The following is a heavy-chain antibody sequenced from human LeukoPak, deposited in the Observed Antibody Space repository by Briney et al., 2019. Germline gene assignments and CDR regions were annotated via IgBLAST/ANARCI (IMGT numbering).Heavy chain of an antibody. V-gene: IGHV4-39*01. CDR2: IYYSGST. J-gene: IGHJ4*02. CDR3: ARRARTGDYFDY. CDR1: GGSISSSSYY. Sequence: SETLSLTCTVSGGSISSSSYYWGWIRQPPGKGLEWIGNIYYSGSTYYNPSIKSRVTISVATSKNQFSLKLSSVTAADTAVYYCARRARTGDYFDYWGQGTLVTVSS. D-gene: IGHD7-27*01.